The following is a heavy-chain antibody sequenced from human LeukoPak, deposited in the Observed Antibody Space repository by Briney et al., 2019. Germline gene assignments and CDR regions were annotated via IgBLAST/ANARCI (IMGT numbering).Heavy chain of an antibody. V-gene: IGHV4-34*01. CDR3: ARQRWELLQFYYYYYMDV. Sequence: GSLRLSCTVSGFTVSTNYMSWVRQAPGKGLEWIGEINHSGSTNYNPSLKSRVTISVDTSKNQFSLKLSSVTAADTAVYYCARQRWELLQFYYYYYMDVWGKGTTVTISS. CDR2: INHSGST. J-gene: IGHJ6*03. D-gene: IGHD1-26*01. CDR1: GFTVSTNY.